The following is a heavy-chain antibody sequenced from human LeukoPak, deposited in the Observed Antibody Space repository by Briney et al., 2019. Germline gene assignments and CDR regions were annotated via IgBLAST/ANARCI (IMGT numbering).Heavy chain of an antibody. D-gene: IGHD1-7*01. CDR1: GGSISSYY. Sequence: ASETLSLTCTVSGGSISSYYWSWIRQPPGKGLEWIGYIYYSGSINYNPSLKSRVTISVDTSKNQFSLKLSSVTAADTAVYYCARARTTSDFDYWGQGTLVTVSS. J-gene: IGHJ4*02. V-gene: IGHV4-59*01. CDR3: ARARTTSDFDY. CDR2: IYYSGSI.